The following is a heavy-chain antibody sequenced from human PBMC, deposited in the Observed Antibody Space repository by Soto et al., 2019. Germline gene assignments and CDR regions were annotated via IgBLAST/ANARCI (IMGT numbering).Heavy chain of an antibody. Sequence: QVQLQESGPGLVKPSGTLSLTCAVSGGSISSSNWWSWVRQPPGKGLEWIGEIYHSGNTNYNPSRKSRVPMAVDKSGNQFSLKLSSVTAADTAVYYCAGRWGEGRVDYWGQGTLVTVSS. J-gene: IGHJ4*02. V-gene: IGHV4-4*02. CDR1: GGSISSSNW. CDR2: IYHSGNT. D-gene: IGHD3-10*01. CDR3: AGRWGEGRVDY.